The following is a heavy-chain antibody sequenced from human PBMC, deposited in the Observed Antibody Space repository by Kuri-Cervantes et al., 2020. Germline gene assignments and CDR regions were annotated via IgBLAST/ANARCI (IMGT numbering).Heavy chain of an antibody. CDR1: GGSVSSGSYY. CDR3: ARARLRFLAGFDY. Sequence: SCTVSGGSVSSGSYYWSCIRQPPGKGLEWIGYIYYSGSTYYNPSLKSRVTISVDTSKNQFSLKLSSVTAADTAVYYCARARLRFLAGFDYWGQGTLVTVSS. J-gene: IGHJ4*02. CDR2: IYYSGST. D-gene: IGHD3-3*01. V-gene: IGHV4-31*02.